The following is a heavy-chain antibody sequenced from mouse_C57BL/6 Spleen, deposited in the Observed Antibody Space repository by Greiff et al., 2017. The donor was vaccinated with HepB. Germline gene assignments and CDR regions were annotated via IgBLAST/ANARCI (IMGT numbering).Heavy chain of an antibody. V-gene: IGHV1-82*01. Sequence: LVESGPELVKPGASVKISCKASGYAFSSSWMNWVKQRPGKGLEWIGRIYPGDGDTNYNGKFKGKATLTADKSCSTAYMQLSSLTSEDSAVYFCARSFYGSSSYFDYWGQGTTLTVSS. CDR3: ARSFYGSSSYFDY. J-gene: IGHJ2*01. CDR1: GYAFSSSW. CDR2: IYPGDGDT. D-gene: IGHD1-1*01.